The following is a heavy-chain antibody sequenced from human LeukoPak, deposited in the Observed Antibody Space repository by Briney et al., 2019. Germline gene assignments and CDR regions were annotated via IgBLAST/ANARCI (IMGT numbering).Heavy chain of an antibody. CDR1: GYTFTSYY. CDR3: ARRARYYYYMDV. V-gene: IGHV1-18*04. Sequence: ASVKVSCKASGYTFTSYYMHWVRQAPGQGLEWMGWISAYNGNTNYAQKLQGRVTMTTDTSTSTAYMELRSLRSDDTAVYYCARRARYYYYMDVWGKGTTVTVSS. CDR2: ISAYNGNT. J-gene: IGHJ6*03.